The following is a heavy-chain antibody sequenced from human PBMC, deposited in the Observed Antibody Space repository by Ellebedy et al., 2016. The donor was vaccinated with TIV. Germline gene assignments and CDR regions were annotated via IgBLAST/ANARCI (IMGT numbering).Heavy chain of an antibody. D-gene: IGHD4-23*01. CDR1: GGSISSYY. CDR2: IYYSGST. J-gene: IGHJ4*02. V-gene: IGHV4-59*08. CDR3: ARPHDPDYGGSFDY. Sequence: MPSETLSLTCTVSGGSISSYYWSWIRQPPGKGLEWIGYIYYSGSTNYNPSLKSRVTISVDTSKNQFSLKLSSVTAADTAVYYCARPHDPDYGGSFDYWGQGTLVTVSS.